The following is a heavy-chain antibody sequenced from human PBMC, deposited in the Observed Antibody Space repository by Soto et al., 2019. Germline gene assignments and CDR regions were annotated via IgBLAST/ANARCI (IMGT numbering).Heavy chain of an antibody. V-gene: IGHV3-33*01. D-gene: IGHD6-19*01. CDR1: GFTFSSYG. J-gene: IGHJ6*02. Sequence: QVQLVESGGGVVQPGRSLRLSCAASGFTFSSYGMHWVRQAPGKGLEWVAVIWYDGSNKYYADSVKGRFTISRDNSKNTLYLQMNSLSAEDTDVYYCARLQLLVGGYYYGLDVWGQGTTVTVSS. CDR2: IWYDGSNK. CDR3: ARLQLLVGGYYYGLDV.